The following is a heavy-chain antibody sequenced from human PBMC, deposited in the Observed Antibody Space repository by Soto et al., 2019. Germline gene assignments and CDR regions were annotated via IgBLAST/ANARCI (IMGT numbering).Heavy chain of an antibody. V-gene: IGHV4-61*05. J-gene: IGHJ6*03. CDR2: VYYSGST. Sequence: SETLSLTCTVSGGSISSSSYYWGWIRQPPGKALEWIGYVYYSGSTSYNPSFKSRVTIAVDTSKTQFSLKLNSVTAADTAVYYCARVRTTLDFYYYYMDVRGIGTTVTVSS. CDR3: ARVRTTLDFYYYYMDV. CDR1: GGSISSSSYY. D-gene: IGHD3-10*01.